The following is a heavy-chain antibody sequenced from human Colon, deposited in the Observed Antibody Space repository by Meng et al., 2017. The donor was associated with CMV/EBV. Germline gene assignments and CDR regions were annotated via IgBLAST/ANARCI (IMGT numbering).Heavy chain of an antibody. CDR3: VRESQSGSYIYLQH. J-gene: IGHJ1*01. CDR2: ISAYTGDT. V-gene: IGHV1-18*01. Sequence: QVQQGNAGSEVKKPGAAVKVSWKASGTTLTNYVNSWGRQAPGQGLEWMGWISAYTGDTYYAQKFQGRVTMTTDTSTSTAYMELRSLRSDDTAVYYCVRESQSGSYIYLQHWGQGTLVTVSS. CDR1: GTTLTNYV. D-gene: IGHD1-26*01.